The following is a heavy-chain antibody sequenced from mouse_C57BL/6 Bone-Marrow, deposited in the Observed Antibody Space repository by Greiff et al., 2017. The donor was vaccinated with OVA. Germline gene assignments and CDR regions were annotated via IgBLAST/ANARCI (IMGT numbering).Heavy chain of an antibody. V-gene: IGHV1-7*01. D-gene: IGHD4-1*02. CDR2: INPSSGYT. CDR1: GYTFTSYW. Sequence: VQLWKAGGGMAKRGDSVKLSCKASGYTFTSYWMHWVKQRPGQGLEWIGYINPSSGYTKCNQKFKDKATLTADKSSSTAYMQLSSLTYEDSAVYYCLNWVFDYWGQGTTLTVSS. J-gene: IGHJ2*01. CDR3: LNWVFDY.